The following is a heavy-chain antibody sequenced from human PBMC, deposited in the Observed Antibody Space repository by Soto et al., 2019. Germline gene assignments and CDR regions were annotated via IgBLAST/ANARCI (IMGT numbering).Heavy chain of an antibody. CDR1: GGSISSSSYY. CDR3: ARPLVRGSWDIVVVPAAMPGGGWFDP. D-gene: IGHD2-2*01. J-gene: IGHJ5*02. Sequence: SETLSLTCTVSGGSISSSSYYWGWIRQPPGKGLEWIGSIYYSGSTYYNPSLKSRVTISVDTSKNQFSLKLSSVTAADTAVYYCARPLVRGSWDIVVVPAAMPGGGWFDPWGQGTLVTVSS. CDR2: IYYSGST. V-gene: IGHV4-39*01.